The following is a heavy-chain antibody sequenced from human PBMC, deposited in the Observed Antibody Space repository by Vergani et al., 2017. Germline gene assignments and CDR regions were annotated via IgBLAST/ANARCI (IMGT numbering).Heavy chain of an antibody. Sequence: QVQLVESGGGVVQPGGSLRLSCAASGFTFGSFGMHWVRQAPGKGLEWVAVIWYDGRNKQYADSVKGRFTISRDNSKNTLYLQMNSLRAADTAVYYCARDLATVTTSPDYWGQGTLVTVSS. V-gene: IGHV3-33*01. J-gene: IGHJ4*02. CDR2: IWYDGRNK. CDR3: ARDLATVTTSPDY. D-gene: IGHD4-17*01. CDR1: GFTFGSFG.